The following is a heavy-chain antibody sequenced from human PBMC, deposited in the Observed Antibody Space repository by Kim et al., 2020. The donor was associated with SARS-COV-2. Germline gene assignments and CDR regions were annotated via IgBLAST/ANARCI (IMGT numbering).Heavy chain of an antibody. CDR3: ARDLGDTSSGSYFDY. V-gene: IGHV1-46*01. Sequence: NFQGRVTMTRDTSTITVYMELSSLRSEDTAVYYCARDLGDTSSGSYFDYWGQGTLVTVSS. D-gene: IGHD3-22*01. J-gene: IGHJ4*02.